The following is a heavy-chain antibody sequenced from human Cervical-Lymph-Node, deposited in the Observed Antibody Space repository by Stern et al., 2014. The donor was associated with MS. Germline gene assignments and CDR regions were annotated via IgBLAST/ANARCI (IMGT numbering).Heavy chain of an antibody. D-gene: IGHD3-3*01. CDR1: GFTFSRYW. CDR3: ARMYYDSWNESHYFDY. Sequence: EVQLLESGGGLVQPGGSLRLSCAVSGFTFSRYWMSWVRQAPGKGLEWVANINQGGSEIYYVDSVKGRFTISRDNTKNSLHLQINSLRAEDTAVYYCARMYYDSWNESHYFDYWGLGTLVTVSS. CDR2: INQGGSEI. J-gene: IGHJ4*02. V-gene: IGHV3-7*01.